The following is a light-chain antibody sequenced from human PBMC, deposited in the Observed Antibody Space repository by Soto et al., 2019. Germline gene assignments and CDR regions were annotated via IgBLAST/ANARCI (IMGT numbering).Light chain of an antibody. Sequence: IVLTQSPATVSVSPGERASLSCRASQSVSSNLAWYQQKPGQAPRLLIYGASSRATGIPDRFSGSGSGTDFTLTISRLESEDFAVYYCQQYNNWPPWTFGQGTKVDIK. J-gene: IGKJ1*01. CDR3: QQYNNWPPWT. CDR2: GAS. V-gene: IGKV3D-15*01. CDR1: QSVSSN.